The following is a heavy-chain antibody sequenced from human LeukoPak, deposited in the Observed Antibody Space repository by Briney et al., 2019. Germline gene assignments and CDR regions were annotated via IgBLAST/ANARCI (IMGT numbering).Heavy chain of an antibody. Sequence: SVKVSCKASGGTFSSYASSWVRQAPGQGLEWMGGIIPIFGTANYAQKFQGRVTITADESTSTAYMELSSLRSEDTAVYYCARAFLEWLLPNWFDPWGQGTLVTVSS. J-gene: IGHJ5*02. CDR3: ARAFLEWLLPNWFDP. CDR2: IIPIFGTA. V-gene: IGHV1-69*13. D-gene: IGHD3-3*01. CDR1: GGTFSSYA.